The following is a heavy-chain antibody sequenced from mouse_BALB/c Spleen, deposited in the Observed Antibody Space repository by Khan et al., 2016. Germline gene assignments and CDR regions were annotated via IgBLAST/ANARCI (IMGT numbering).Heavy chain of an antibody. CDR1: GFTFSNYW. J-gene: IGHJ4*01. V-gene: IGHV6-6*02. CDR2: IRLKSNNYAT. Sequence: EVELVESGGGLVQPGGSMKLSCVASGFTFSNYWMYWVRQSPEKGLEWVAEIRLKSNNYATHYAESVKGRFTISRDDSKSSVYLQMNNLRAEDTGIYYCTRVSGAMDYWGQGTSVTVSS. D-gene: IGHD6-2*01. CDR3: TRVSGAMDY.